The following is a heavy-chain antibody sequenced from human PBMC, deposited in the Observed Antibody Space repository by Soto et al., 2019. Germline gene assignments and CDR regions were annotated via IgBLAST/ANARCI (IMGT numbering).Heavy chain of an antibody. J-gene: IGHJ6*02. CDR3: AGGGVRGVITRTRDYYGMDV. V-gene: IGHV5-51*01. CDR1: GYSFTSYL. CDR2: IYPGDSDT. Sequence: PGDSLKISWKGSGYSFTSYLIGWVRQMPGKGLEWMGIIYPGDSDTRYSPSFQGQVTISADKSISTAYLQWSSLKASDTAMYYCAGGGVRGVITRTRDYYGMDVWGQGTTVTVSS. D-gene: IGHD3-10*01.